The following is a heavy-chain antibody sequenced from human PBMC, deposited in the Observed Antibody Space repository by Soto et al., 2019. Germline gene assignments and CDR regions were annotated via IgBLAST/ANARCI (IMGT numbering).Heavy chain of an antibody. V-gene: IGHV3-48*03. J-gene: IGHJ4*02. D-gene: IGHD3-22*01. CDR1: GFPCTTCE. CDR2: ISTSGSSI. Sequence: PGGSLRLSCAASGFPCTTCEMNWVRQAPGKGMEWVSYISTSGSSIYYADSVKGRFTISRDNARNSLYLQMNSLRAEDTAVYYCARDLYDSSGYCPFACWGQGTLVTVSS. CDR3: ARDLYDSSGYCPFAC.